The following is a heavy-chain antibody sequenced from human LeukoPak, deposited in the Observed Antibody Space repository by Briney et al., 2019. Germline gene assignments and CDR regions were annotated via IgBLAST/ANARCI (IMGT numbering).Heavy chain of an antibody. J-gene: IGHJ4*02. CDR2: ISGSGHRT. CDR1: GFTFSSYG. CDR3: AKDWGEYFDYVWGSFTSFDS. V-gene: IGHV3-23*01. D-gene: IGHD3-16*01. Sequence: PGGSLRLSCAASGFTFSSYGVCWVRQAPGKGLEWVSGISGSGHRTYYADSVKGRFTISRDNSKSTLYLQMNSLRAEDTAVYYCAKDWGEYFDYVWGSFTSFDSWGQGTLVTVSS.